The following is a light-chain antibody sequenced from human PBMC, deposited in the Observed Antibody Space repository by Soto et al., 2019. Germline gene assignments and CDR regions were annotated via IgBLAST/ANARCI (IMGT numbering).Light chain of an antibody. V-gene: IGKV1-39*01. CDR3: QQSYSSQFT. J-gene: IGKJ3*01. CDR2: AAS. Sequence: DIKMTQSPSSLSASVGDRVTLTCRASQSISSYLNWYQQKPGKAPNLLIYAASSLQSGVPSRFSGSGSGTDFTLTISSLQPEDFATYYCQQSYSSQFTFGPGTKVDIK. CDR1: QSISSY.